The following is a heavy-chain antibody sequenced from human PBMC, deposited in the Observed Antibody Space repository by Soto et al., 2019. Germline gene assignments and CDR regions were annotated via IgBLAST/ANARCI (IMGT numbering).Heavy chain of an antibody. Sequence: PGGSLRLSCAASGFTFSSYWIHWVRQAPGKGLVWVSRINNDGISTSYADSVKGRFTVSRDNAKNMLYLQMNSLRAEDTAVYYCARDLGYDYDSSGYYGVWFDPWGQGTLVTVSS. J-gene: IGHJ5*02. CDR2: INNDGIST. CDR1: GFTFSSYW. V-gene: IGHV3-74*01. CDR3: ARDLGYDYDSSGYYGVWFDP. D-gene: IGHD3-22*01.